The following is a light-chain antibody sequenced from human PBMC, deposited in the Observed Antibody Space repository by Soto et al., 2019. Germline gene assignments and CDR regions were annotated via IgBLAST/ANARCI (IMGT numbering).Light chain of an antibody. CDR3: QYSVSSPT. J-gene: IGKJ4*01. CDR1: QTIDSSY. Sequence: ELVLTQSPGTLSLSPGERATLSCRASQTIDSSYLAWLRQRPGQAPRLLIYAASSRPTGIPDRFSGSGSGTDFTLTISSLEPEDFAVYYCQYSVSSPTFGGGTKVDIK. V-gene: IGKV3-20*01. CDR2: AAS.